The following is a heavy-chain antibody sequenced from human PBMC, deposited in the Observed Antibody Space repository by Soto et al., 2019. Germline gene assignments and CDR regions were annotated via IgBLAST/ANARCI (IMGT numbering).Heavy chain of an antibody. J-gene: IGHJ3*02. V-gene: IGHV4-4*02. CDR3: ARKMGAVDI. CDR1: RGSISGSYW. Sequence: QVQLQESGPGLVKPSGTLSLTCAVSRGSISGSYWWSWVRQAPGKGLVWIGEIFHGGNTYYHPSLKSRVTLSVDKSKTQSPLILTSVTAADTAVYYCARKMGAVDIWGQGTMVTSSS. D-gene: IGHD2-8*01. CDR2: IFHGGNT.